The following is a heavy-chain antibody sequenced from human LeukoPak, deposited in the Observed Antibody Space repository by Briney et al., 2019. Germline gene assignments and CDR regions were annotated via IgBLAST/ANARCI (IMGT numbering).Heavy chain of an antibody. V-gene: IGHV3-7*05. J-gene: IGHJ3*02. Sequence: GGSLRLSRAASGFAFSSYWMSWIRQARGKGLEWVANMNQAGNEKYYVDSVEGRFTISRDNAKSSLYLQMNSLRAEDTAVYYCACPRGWHGYGAYDIWGQGTMVTVSS. CDR2: MNQAGNEK. CDR1: GFAFSSYW. D-gene: IGHD6-19*01. CDR3: ACPRGWHGYGAYDI.